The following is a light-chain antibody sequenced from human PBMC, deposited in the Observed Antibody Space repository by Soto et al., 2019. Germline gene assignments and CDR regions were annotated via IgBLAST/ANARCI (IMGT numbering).Light chain of an antibody. CDR2: AAS. CDR1: QGISNY. CDR3: QKYNSAPLT. Sequence: DIQMTQSPSSLSASVGDRVTITCRASQGISNYSAWYQQKPGKVPKLLIYAASTLQSEVPSRFSGSGSGTDSTLPISSLHPEDFPTYSFQKYNSAPLTFGPGTKVDIK. V-gene: IGKV1-27*01. J-gene: IGKJ3*01.